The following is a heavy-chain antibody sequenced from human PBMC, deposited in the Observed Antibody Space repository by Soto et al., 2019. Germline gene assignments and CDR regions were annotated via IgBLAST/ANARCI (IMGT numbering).Heavy chain of an antibody. D-gene: IGHD6-6*01. CDR1: GGSLSSYY. J-gene: IGHJ4*02. CDR3: ARGVLVEGTSSPDMFDY. CDR2: IYYSGGT. V-gene: IGHV4-59*01. Sequence: SETLSLTCTVSGGSLSSYYWSWIRQPPGKRLEWIGYIYYSGGTNYNPSLKGRVTILLDAPKNQFSLKLSSVIAADTAVYYCARGVLVEGTSSPDMFDYWGQGTQVTVSS.